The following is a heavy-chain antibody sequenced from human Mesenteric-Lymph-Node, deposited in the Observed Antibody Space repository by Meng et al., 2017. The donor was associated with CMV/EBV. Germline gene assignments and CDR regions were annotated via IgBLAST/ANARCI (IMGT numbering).Heavy chain of an antibody. CDR2: INPIVGIA. CDR3: ARNEGGMDV. CDR1: GGTVRSYG. V-gene: IGHV1-69*10. J-gene: IGHJ6*02. D-gene: IGHD1-1*01. Sequence: SVQVSCRASGGTVRSYGISWVRQAPGQGREWMGVINPIVGIANYAQKFQGRVSIIADKSTSTAYMELSSLRSEDKAVYYCARNEGGMDVWGQGTTVTVSS.